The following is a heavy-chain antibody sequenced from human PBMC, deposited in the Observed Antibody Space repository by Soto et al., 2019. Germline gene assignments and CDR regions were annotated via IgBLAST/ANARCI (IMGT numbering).Heavy chain of an antibody. CDR1: GFTFKNFV. Sequence: EVQLLESGGGLVQPGGSLRVSCATSGFTFKNFVMSWVRQAPGKGLEWVAAIRASGEQTFYADSVKGRFTISRDNSKNMLFLLMNSPRDDDTALYFCAQDRGWGVVSPSHDSWGQGTLVTVSS. CDR3: AQDRGWGVVSPSHDS. V-gene: IGHV3-23*01. CDR2: IRASGEQT. J-gene: IGHJ4*02. D-gene: IGHD2-21*01.